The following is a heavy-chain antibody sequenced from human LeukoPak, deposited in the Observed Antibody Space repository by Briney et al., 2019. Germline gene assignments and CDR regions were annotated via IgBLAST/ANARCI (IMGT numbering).Heavy chain of an antibody. Sequence: PSETLSLTCTVSGGSIRSYYWAWIRQPPGKGLEWIGSVYYSGTTYYNAPLTSRVTISADTSKNQFSLKLSSVTAADTAVYYCARLVSCSSSCYFDDWGQGVLVTVSS. CDR1: GGSIRSYY. CDR3: ARLVSCSSSCYFDD. V-gene: IGHV4-39*01. CDR2: VYYSGTT. J-gene: IGHJ4*02. D-gene: IGHD2-15*01.